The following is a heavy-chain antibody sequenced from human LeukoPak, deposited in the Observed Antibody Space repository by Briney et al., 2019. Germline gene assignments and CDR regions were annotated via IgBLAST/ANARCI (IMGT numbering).Heavy chain of an antibody. CDR1: GYTFTGYY. J-gene: IGHJ6*02. Sequence: ASVKVSRKASGYTFTGYYMHWVRQAPGQGRGWMGWINPNSGGTNYAQKFQGRVTMTRDTSISTAYMELSRLRSDATAVYYCARAVGSGSRPLYYYGMDVWGQGTTVTVSS. V-gene: IGHV1-2*02. CDR2: INPNSGGT. D-gene: IGHD3-10*01. CDR3: ARAVGSGSRPLYYYGMDV.